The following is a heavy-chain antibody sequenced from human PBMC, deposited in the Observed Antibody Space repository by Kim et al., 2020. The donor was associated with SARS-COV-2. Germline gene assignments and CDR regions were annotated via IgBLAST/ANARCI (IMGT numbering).Heavy chain of an antibody. CDR1: GDSISDSYY. Sequence: SETLSLTCTVSGDSISDSYYWGWIRQPPGKGLKWIGSIHYTGSTYYNPSLKSRVTISVDMSNNQFSLNLRSVTAADTAVYYCARLGGSGYDSELDYWGQGNLVTVSS. V-gene: IGHV4-39*01. J-gene: IGHJ4*02. CDR3: ARLGGSGYDSELDY. D-gene: IGHD5-12*01. CDR2: IHYTGST.